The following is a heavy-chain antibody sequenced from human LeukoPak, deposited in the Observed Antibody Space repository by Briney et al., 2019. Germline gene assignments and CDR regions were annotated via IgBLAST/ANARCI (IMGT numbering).Heavy chain of an antibody. Sequence: ASVMVSCKASGYSFNKHGITWVRQAPGQGLEWMGWISAYNGYTKYGQRFQGRVTLLTDTTASTAYMELRSLRSDDTAVYYCARDPSNTSGWSPYFDYWGQGALVTVSS. CDR2: ISAYNGYT. V-gene: IGHV1-18*04. CDR3: ARDPSNTSGWSPYFDY. J-gene: IGHJ4*02. D-gene: IGHD6-19*01. CDR1: GYSFNKHG.